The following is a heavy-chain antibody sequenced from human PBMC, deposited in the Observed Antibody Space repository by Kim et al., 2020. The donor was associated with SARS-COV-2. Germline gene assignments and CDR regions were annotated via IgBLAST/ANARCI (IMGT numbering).Heavy chain of an antibody. CDR3: AKSVPAGYYYYYYGMDV. Sequence: GGSLRLSCAASGFTFSNYAMSWVRQAPGKGLEWVSAISGSGDSTHYADSVKGRFTISRDNSKNTLYLQMNSLRAEDTAVYYCAKSVPAGYYYYYYGMDVWGQGTTVTVSS. D-gene: IGHD3-10*01. V-gene: IGHV3-23*01. CDR2: ISGSGDST. J-gene: IGHJ6*02. CDR1: GFTFSNYA.